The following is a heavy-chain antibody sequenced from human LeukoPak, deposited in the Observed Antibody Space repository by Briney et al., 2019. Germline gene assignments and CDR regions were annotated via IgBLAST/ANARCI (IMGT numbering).Heavy chain of an antibody. D-gene: IGHD5-18*01. CDR1: GGSLSSSCYY. CDR2: NYYSGST. J-gene: IGHJ6*03. CDR3: ARHGAAMAYDYMDV. V-gene: IGHV4-39*01. Sequence: PSETLSLTCTVSGGSLSSSCYYWGWIRQPPGKGLEWIGSNYYSGSTYHNLSLKSRVTIAVKTAKNQYSLKLSSVTAADTAVYSCARHGAAMAYDYMDVWGRGTTVTVSS.